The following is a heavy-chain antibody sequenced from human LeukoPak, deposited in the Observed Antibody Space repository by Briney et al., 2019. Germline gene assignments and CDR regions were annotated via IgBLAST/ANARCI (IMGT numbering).Heavy chain of an antibody. J-gene: IGHJ5*02. Sequence: GGSLRLSCAASGFTFSSHWMHWVRQAPGKGLVWVSRINSDGSTTTYADSVKGRFTISRDNAKNTLNLQMNSLRAEDTGVYYCAGVAVAGTSGTPFDPWGQGTLVTVSS. D-gene: IGHD6-19*01. CDR2: INSDGSTT. CDR1: GFTFSSHW. CDR3: AGVAVAGTSGTPFDP. V-gene: IGHV3-74*03.